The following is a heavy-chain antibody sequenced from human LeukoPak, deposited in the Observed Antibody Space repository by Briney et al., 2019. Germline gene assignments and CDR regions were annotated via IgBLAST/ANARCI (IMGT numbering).Heavy chain of an antibody. CDR3: ARDVEAGTYYYYYYYMDV. Sequence: GGSLRLSCAASGFTFSSYSMNWVRQAPGKGLEWVSYISSSSSTIYYADSAKGRFTISRDNAKNSLYLQMNSLRAEDTAVYYCARDVEAGTYYYYYYYMDVWGKGTTVTVSS. CDR2: ISSSSSTI. V-gene: IGHV3-48*01. J-gene: IGHJ6*03. D-gene: IGHD6-19*01. CDR1: GFTFSSYS.